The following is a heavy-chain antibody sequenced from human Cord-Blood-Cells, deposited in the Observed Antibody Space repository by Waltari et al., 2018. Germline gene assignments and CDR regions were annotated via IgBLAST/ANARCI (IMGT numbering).Heavy chain of an antibody. CDR2: INHSGST. J-gene: IGHJ6*02. CDR3: ASNRLYYYYGMDV. Sequence: QVQLQQWGAGLLKPSETLSLTCAVYGGSFSGYYWRWIRQPPGKGLEWIGKINHSGSTNYNPSLKSRVTISVDTSKNQFSLKLSSVTAADTAVYYCASNRLYYYYGMDVWGQGTTVTVSS. CDR1: GGSFSGYY. D-gene: IGHD6-25*01. V-gene: IGHV4-34*01.